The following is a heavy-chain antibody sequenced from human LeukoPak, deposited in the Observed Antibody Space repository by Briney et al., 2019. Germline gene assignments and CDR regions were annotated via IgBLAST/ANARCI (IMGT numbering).Heavy chain of an antibody. V-gene: IGHV4-59*01. CDR3: ARAEYSGRDYYFDY. D-gene: IGHD1-26*01. CDR1: GGSISKNY. CDR2: IYYSGST. Sequence: SETLSLTCTVSGGSISKNYWNWIRQPPGKGLEWIGYIYYSGSTNYNPSLKSRVTISVDTSKNQFSLKLSSVTAADTAVYYCARAEYSGRDYYFDYWGQGTLVTVSS. J-gene: IGHJ4*02.